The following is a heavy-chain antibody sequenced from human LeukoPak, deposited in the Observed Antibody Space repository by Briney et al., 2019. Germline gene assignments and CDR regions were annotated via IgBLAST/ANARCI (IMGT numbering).Heavy chain of an antibody. CDR1: GFTFSNYW. CDR2: IKQDGGEK. J-gene: IGHJ3*02. CDR3: ATLRGPCVRDAFDI. D-gene: IGHD3-10*01. V-gene: IGHV3-7*03. Sequence: GGSLRLSCAASGFTFSNYWMSWVHQAPGKGLEWVANIKQDGGEKYYVDSVKGRFTISRDNAMNSLCLRMNSLKAEDTAVYYCATLRGPCVRDAFDIWGQGTMVTVSS.